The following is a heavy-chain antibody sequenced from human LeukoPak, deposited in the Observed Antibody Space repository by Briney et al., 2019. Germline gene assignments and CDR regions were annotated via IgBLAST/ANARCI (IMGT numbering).Heavy chain of an antibody. J-gene: IGHJ3*02. CDR2: INPHSGDT. CDR1: GYRFTGYY. V-gene: IGHV1-2*02. Sequence: AASVKVSCKASGYRFTGYYIHWLRQAPGQGLEWMGWINPHSGDTNYAQKFQGRVTMTRDTSITTAYMELTKLTSDDTAVYYCARDMDIPLIDAFDIWGQGTMVTVSS. CDR3: ARDMDIPLIDAFDI. D-gene: IGHD2-2*03.